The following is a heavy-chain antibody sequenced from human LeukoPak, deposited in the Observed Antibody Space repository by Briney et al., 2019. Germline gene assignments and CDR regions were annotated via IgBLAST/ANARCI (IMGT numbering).Heavy chain of an antibody. V-gene: IGHV1-18*01. D-gene: IGHD3-22*01. CDR2: ISAYNGNT. CDR3: ASGYYDSSGYYPLAY. J-gene: IGHJ4*02. Sequence: GASVKVSCKASGYTFTSYGISWVRQAPGQGLEWMGWISAYNGNTNYAQKLQGRVTMTTDTSTSTAYMELRSLRSDDTAVYYCASGYYDSSGYYPLAYCGQGTLVTVSS. CDR1: GYTFTSYG.